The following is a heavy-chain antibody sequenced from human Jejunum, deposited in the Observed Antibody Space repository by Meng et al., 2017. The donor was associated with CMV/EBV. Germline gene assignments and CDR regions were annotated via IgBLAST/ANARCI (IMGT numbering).Heavy chain of an antibody. D-gene: IGHD2-2*01. J-gene: IGHJ5*02. CDR3: ALFTRSWFDP. Sequence: QNTLQESGPTLVTPTQTLTLTCTFSGFSLSTSEVGVGWIRQPPGKALEWLAVIYWDDDKRYSPSLKSRLTITKDTSKNQVVLTLTNMDPVDTATYYCALFTRSWFDPWGQGTLVTVSS. V-gene: IGHV2-5*02. CDR1: GFSLSTSEVG. CDR2: IYWDDDK.